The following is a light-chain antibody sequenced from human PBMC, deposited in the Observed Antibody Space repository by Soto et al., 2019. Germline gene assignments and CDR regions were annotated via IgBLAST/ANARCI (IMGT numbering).Light chain of an antibody. CDR1: QSVSSY. CDR2: DAS. Sequence: EIALTQSPATLSLSPGERATLSCRASQSVSSYLAWYQQKPGQAPRLLIYDASNRATGIPARFSGSGSGTDFTLTISSLEPEDFAVYYCQQRSNWPALFGQGTRLEIK. J-gene: IGKJ5*01. CDR3: QQRSNWPAL. V-gene: IGKV3-11*01.